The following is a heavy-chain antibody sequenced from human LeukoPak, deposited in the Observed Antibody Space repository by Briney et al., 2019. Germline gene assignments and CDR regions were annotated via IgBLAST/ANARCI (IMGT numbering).Heavy chain of an antibody. D-gene: IGHD4-17*01. CDR2: IIPILGIA. V-gene: IGHV1-69*02. J-gene: IGHJ4*02. CDR3: ASGGYGDYNFDY. CDR1: GGTFSSYT. Sequence: ASVKVSCKASGGTFSSYTISWVRQAPGQGLEWMGRIIPILGIANYAQKFQGRVTITTDESTSTAYMELSSLRSEDTAVYYCASGGYGDYNFDYWGQGTLVTVSS.